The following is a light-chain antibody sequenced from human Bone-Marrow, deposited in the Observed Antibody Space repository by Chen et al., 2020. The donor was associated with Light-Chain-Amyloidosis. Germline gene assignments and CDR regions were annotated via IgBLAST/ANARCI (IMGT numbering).Light chain of an antibody. CDR2: DDS. CDR3: QVWDRSSDRPV. V-gene: IGLV3-21*02. Sequence: SYVLTQPSSVSVAPGQTATIACGGNNIGSTSVHWYQQTPGQAPLLVVYDDSDRSSGIPERLSGSNSGNTATLTSSRVEAGDEADYYCQVWDRSSDRPVFGGGTKLTGL. CDR1: NIGSTS. J-gene: IGLJ3*02.